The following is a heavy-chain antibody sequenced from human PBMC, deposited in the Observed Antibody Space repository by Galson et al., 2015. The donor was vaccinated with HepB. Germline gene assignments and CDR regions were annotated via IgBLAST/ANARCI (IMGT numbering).Heavy chain of an antibody. CDR1: GGSISSGGYY. J-gene: IGHJ6*02. CDR3: ARDRGGHYYYYGMDV. CDR2: IYYSGST. D-gene: IGHD6-25*01. Sequence: TLSLTCTVSGGSISSGGYYWSWIRQHPGKGLEWIGYIYYSGSTYYNPSLKSRVTISVDTSKNQFSLKLSSVTAADTAVYYCARDRGGHYYYYGMDVWGQGTTVTVSS. V-gene: IGHV4-31*03.